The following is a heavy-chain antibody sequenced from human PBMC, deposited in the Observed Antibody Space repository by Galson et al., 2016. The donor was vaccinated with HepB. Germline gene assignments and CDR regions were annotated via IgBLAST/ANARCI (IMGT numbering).Heavy chain of an antibody. V-gene: IGHV3-7*03. CDR2: INEDGSGK. CDR3: ARTYCGGDCITYDF. J-gene: IGHJ4*02. CDR1: GFTFSNAW. D-gene: IGHD2-21*02. Sequence: SLRLSCAASGFTFSNAWMSWVRQAPGKGLEWVANINEDGSGKYYLESVKGRFTISRDNAKRSIYLQMNSLRVADTAVYYCARTYCGGDCITYDFWGQGALVIVSS.